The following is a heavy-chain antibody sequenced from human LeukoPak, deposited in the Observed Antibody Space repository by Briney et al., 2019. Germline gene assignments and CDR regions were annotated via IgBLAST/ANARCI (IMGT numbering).Heavy chain of an antibody. CDR2: IHRSDNTI. CDR1: GFTFSSYG. D-gene: IGHD1-1*01. J-gene: IGHJ4*02. Sequence: GRSLRLSCAASGFTFSSYGMHWVRQAPGKGLEWISYIHRSDNTIYYADSVKGRFTISRDSAKNSLYLQMNSLRAEDTAVYFCADNLSRWGQGTLVTVSS. CDR3: ADNLSR. V-gene: IGHV3-48*04.